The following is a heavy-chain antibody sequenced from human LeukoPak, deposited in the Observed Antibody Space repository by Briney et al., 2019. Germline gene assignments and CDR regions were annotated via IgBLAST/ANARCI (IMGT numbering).Heavy chain of an antibody. V-gene: IGHV1-2*02. CDR3: ARGGGVATIDTRRYFDT. J-gene: IGHJ4*02. CDR1: GYTLTNYY. D-gene: IGHD5-12*01. Sequence: GASVKVSCKASGYTLTNYYMHWVRQAPGQGLEWMGWINPNSGGTHYAQKFQGMVTMTRDTSISTAYMDLSSLRSEDTAVYYCARGGGVATIDTRRYFDTWGQGTLVTVSS. CDR2: INPNSGGT.